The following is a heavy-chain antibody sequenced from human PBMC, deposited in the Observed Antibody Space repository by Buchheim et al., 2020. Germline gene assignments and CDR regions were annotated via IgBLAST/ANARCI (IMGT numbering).Heavy chain of an antibody. Sequence: QVQLQESGPGLVKPSGTLSLTCSVSGASISSRNWWTWVRQSPGKGLEWIGEIYQSGTTNYNPSLKSRDTISMDKSKNPFSLKVNSVTAADTAVFYCAKTGAQGYLEYWGQG. CDR3: AKTGAQGYLEY. J-gene: IGHJ4*02. CDR2: IYQSGTT. CDR1: GASISSRNW. V-gene: IGHV4-4*02. D-gene: IGHD6-13*01.